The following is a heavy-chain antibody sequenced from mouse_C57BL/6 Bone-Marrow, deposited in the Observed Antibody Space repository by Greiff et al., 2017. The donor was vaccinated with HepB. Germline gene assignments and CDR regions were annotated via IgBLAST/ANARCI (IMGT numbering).Heavy chain of an antibody. CDR1: GYTFTDHT. Sequence: QVQLQQSDAELVKPGASVKISCKVSGYTFTDHTIHWMKQRPEQGLEWIGYIYPRDGSTKYNEKFKGKATLTADKSSSTAYMQLNSLTSEDSAVYYCARGRYDYDDGWYFDVWGTGTTVTVSS. CDR2: IYPRDGST. J-gene: IGHJ1*03. CDR3: ARGRYDYDDGWYFDV. V-gene: IGHV1-78*01. D-gene: IGHD2-4*01.